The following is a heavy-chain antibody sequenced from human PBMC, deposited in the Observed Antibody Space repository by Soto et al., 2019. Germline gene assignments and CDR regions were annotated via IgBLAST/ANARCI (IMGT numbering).Heavy chain of an antibody. J-gene: IGHJ4*02. CDR3: ANSKFCSSTSCYYYFDY. V-gene: IGHV1-69*13. D-gene: IGHD2-2*01. Sequence: SVKVSCKASGGTFSSYAISWVRQAPGQGLEWMGGIIPIFGTANYAQKFQGRVTITADESTSTAYMELSSLRSEDTAVYYCANSKFCSSTSCYYYFDYWGQGTLVTVSS. CDR2: IIPIFGTA. CDR1: GGTFSSYA.